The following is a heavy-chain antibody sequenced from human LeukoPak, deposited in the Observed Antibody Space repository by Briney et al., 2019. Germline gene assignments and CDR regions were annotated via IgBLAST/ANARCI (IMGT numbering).Heavy chain of an antibody. D-gene: IGHD1-26*01. V-gene: IGHV1-18*01. CDR1: GYTFTSYG. CDR3: VRGLNGGSYYDIDH. CDR2: ISAYNGNT. Sequence: GASVKVSCKASGYTFTSYGISWVRQAPGQGLEWMGWISAYNGNTNYAQKFQDRVTMTRDTSISTAYMELSSLRSEDTAVYYCVRGLNGGSYYDIDHWGQGTLVTVSS. J-gene: IGHJ4*02.